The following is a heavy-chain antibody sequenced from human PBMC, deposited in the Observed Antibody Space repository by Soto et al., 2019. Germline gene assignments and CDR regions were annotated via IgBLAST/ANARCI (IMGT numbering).Heavy chain of an antibody. Sequence: EVQLVESGGGLVKPGGSLRLSCAASGFTFSSYSMNWVRQAPGKGLEWVSSISSSSSYIYYADSVKGRFTISRDNAKNSLYLQMNSLRAEDTAVYYCARGGAEMATMWVNYYYYGMDVWGQGTTVTVSS. J-gene: IGHJ6*02. CDR1: GFTFSSYS. CDR3: ARGGAEMATMWVNYYYYGMDV. CDR2: ISSSSSYI. D-gene: IGHD5-12*01. V-gene: IGHV3-21*01.